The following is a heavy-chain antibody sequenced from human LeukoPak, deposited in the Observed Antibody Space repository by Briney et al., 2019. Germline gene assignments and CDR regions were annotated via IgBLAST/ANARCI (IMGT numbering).Heavy chain of an antibody. D-gene: IGHD3-10*01. CDR1: GGSFSVYY. Sequence: SETLSLTCAVYGGSFSVYYWTWIRQPPGKGLEWIGEINHSGSTNYNPSLKSRVTMSVDTSKNQFSLKLSSVTAADTAVYYCARQWFARRSVCFGELSDGCWFDPWGQGTLVTVSS. J-gene: IGHJ5*02. V-gene: IGHV4-34*01. CDR3: ARQWFARRSVCFGELSDGCWFDP. CDR2: INHSGST.